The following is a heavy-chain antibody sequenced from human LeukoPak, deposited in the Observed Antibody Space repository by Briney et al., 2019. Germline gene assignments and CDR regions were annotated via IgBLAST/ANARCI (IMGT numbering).Heavy chain of an antibody. CDR2: IHTSGST. Sequence: ASETLSLTCTVSGGSISSYYWSWIRQPAGKGLEWIGRIHTSGSTNYNPSLKSRVTMSVETSKNQFSLKGTSVTTADTAVYYCARAWQWLPLDSWGQGTLVTVPS. CDR3: ARAWQWLPLDS. J-gene: IGHJ4*02. D-gene: IGHD6-19*01. CDR1: GGSISSYY. V-gene: IGHV4-4*07.